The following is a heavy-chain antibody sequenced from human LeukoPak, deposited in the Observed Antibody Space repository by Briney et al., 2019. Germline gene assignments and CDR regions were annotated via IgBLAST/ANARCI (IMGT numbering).Heavy chain of an antibody. CDR1: GFIFSNYA. J-gene: IGHJ5*01. CDR2: ISYDGSNK. V-gene: IGHV3-30-3*01. Sequence: SGGSLRLSCAASGFIFSNYALHWVRQAPGKGLEWVAVISYDGSNKYYADSVKGRFTISRGNSKNTLYVQMNSLRAEDTAVYYCARDLVVVPAAMLDSWGQGTLVTVSS. D-gene: IGHD2-2*01. CDR3: ARDLVVVPAAMLDS.